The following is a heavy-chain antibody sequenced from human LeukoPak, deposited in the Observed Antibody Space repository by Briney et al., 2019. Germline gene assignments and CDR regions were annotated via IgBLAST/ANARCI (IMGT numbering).Heavy chain of an antibody. CDR3: ARGTYEWLPAGFDY. CDR2: IYYSGST. V-gene: IGHV4-61*01. D-gene: IGHD6-19*01. J-gene: IGHJ4*02. CDR1: GGSVSSGSYY. Sequence: SETLSLTCTVSGGSVSSGSYYWSWIRQPPGKGLEWIGYIYYSGSTNYNPSLKSRVTISVDKSKNQFSLKLSSVTAADTAVYYCARGTYEWLPAGFDYWGQGTLVTVSS.